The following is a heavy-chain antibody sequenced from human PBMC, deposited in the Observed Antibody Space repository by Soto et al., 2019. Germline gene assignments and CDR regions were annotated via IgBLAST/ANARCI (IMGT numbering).Heavy chain of an antibody. CDR3: ARGRQQQLGWFDP. J-gene: IGHJ5*02. CDR2: IYSSGST. CDR1: GFTVSDNY. V-gene: IGHV3-66*01. D-gene: IGHD6-13*01. Sequence: PGGSLRLSCAAFGFTVSDNYMSWVRQAPGKRLEWVSVIYSSGSTYYPDSVKGRFTISRDNSKNTLYLQMNSLRAEDTAVYYCARGRQQQLGWFDPWGQGTLVTVSS.